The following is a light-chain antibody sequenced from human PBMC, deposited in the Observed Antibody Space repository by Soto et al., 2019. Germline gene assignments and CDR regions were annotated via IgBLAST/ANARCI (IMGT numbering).Light chain of an antibody. CDR1: QSVSSSY. Sequence: EIVLRQSPGTVALSPGERATLSCRTSQSVSSSYLAWYQQKPGQAPRLLIYGASTRATGIPDRFSGSGSGTDFTLTISRLEPEDFAVYYCQQYGTSFWTFGQGTKVDIK. CDR3: QQYGTSFWT. J-gene: IGKJ1*01. CDR2: GAS. V-gene: IGKV3-20*01.